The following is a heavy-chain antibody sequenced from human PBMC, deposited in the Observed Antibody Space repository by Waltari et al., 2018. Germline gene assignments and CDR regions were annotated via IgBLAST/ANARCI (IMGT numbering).Heavy chain of an antibody. CDR1: GFILSASR. V-gene: IGHV3-73*01. CDR3: VRQKNSEDSVTGAFVL. CDR2: IRGKSYAT. J-gene: IGHJ3*01. Sequence: ELRLVESGGGLVPPGGSVKLPCAASGFILSASRVYWVRQASGKGLGGGGCIRGKSYATAQGTSLQGGLSIARDDSMNTVSLQISRLNSEDAAVYYCVRQKNSEDSVTGAFVLWGQGTVVTVSS. D-gene: IGHD2-15*01.